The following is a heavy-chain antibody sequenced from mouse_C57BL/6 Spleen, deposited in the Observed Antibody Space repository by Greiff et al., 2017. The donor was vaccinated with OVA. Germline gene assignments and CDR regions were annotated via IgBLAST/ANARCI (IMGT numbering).Heavy chain of an antibody. CDR1: GYAFSSYW. CDR2: IYPGDGDT. V-gene: IGHV1-80*01. J-gene: IGHJ2*01. Sequence: QVHLQQSGAELVKPGASVKISCKASGYAFSSYWMNWVKQRPGKGLEWIGQIYPGDGDTNYNGKFKGKATLTADKSSSTAYMQLSSLTSEDSAVYFCARCDFGYDGYFSDYWGQGTTLTVSS. D-gene: IGHD2-3*01. CDR3: ARCDFGYDGYFSDY.